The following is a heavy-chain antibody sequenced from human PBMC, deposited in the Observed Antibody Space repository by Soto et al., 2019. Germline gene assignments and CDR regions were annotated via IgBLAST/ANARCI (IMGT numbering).Heavy chain of an antibody. CDR3: ARSKCSRGGCYPSDNWSDP. Sequence: EVQLVESGGGLVQPGGSLRLSCVASGFTFSDHHMDWVRQAPGKGLEWVGGSRNKVSSYFTQYAASGKGRFTISRDDSTNSLYLQMDSLKTEDTAVYFCARSKCSRGGCYPSDNWSDPWGQGTLVTVSS. J-gene: IGHJ5*02. D-gene: IGHD2-15*01. V-gene: IGHV3-72*01. CDR1: GFTFSDHH. CDR2: SRNKVSSYFT.